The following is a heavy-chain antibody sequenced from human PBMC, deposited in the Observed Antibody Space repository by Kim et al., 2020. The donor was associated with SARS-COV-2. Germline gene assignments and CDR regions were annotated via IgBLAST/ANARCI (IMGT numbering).Heavy chain of an antibody. V-gene: IGHV3-30*18. D-gene: IGHD3-10*01. J-gene: IGHJ3*01. Sequence: GGSLRLSCEASGFTFNNYAMHWVRQAPGKGLEWVAVISYDGSIKYYADSVKGQFTVSKDSSHNTLYLQMRSLRPEDTALYYCAKSSDVFWFTTGLNAFD. CDR2: ISYDGSIK. CDR3: AKSSDVFWFTTGLNAFD. CDR1: GFTFNNYA.